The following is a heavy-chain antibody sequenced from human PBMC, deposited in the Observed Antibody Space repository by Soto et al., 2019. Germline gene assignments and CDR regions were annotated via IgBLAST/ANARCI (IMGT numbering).Heavy chain of an antibody. Sequence: QVQLVQSGAEVRKPGASVKVSCKASGYTFTNYYMYWVRQAPGQGLEWVGLINPSGGSTVYAPKFQGRVTVTRDTSTSTVYMELSSLRSADTAVYYCARNPVGPNGDQWGQGTLVTVSS. V-gene: IGHV1-46*01. J-gene: IGHJ5*02. CDR1: GYTFTNYY. CDR2: INPSGGST. D-gene: IGHD1-26*01. CDR3: ARNPVGPNGDQ.